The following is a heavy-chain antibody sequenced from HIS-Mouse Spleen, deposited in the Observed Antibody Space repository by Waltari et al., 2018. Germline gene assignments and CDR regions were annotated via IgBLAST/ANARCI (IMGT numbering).Heavy chain of an antibody. CDR1: GGSISSSSYY. D-gene: IGHD6-13*01. J-gene: IGHJ2*01. CDR3: AREIPYSSSWYDWYFDL. V-gene: IGHV4-39*07. Sequence: QLQLQESGPGLVTPSETLSLTCTVSGGSISSSSYYWGWIRQPPGKGLDWIGSLYYSGRTYYNPSLKSRVTISVDTSKNQFSLKLSSVTAADTAVYYCAREIPYSSSWYDWYFDLWGRGTLVTVSS. CDR2: LYYSGRT.